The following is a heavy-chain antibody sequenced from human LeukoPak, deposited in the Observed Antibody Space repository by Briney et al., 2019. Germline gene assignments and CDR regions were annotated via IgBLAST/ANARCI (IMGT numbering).Heavy chain of an antibody. J-gene: IGHJ4*02. CDR1: GGSISSYY. CDR2: IYYSGST. CDR3: ARDSAGGFPEY. D-gene: IGHD5-12*01. V-gene: IGHV4-59*01. Sequence: PSETLSLTCTVSGGSISSYYWSWIRQPPGKGLEWIGYIYYSGSTNYNPSLKSRATISVDTSKNQFSLKLSSVTAADTAVYYCARDSAGGFPEYWGQGTLVTVSS.